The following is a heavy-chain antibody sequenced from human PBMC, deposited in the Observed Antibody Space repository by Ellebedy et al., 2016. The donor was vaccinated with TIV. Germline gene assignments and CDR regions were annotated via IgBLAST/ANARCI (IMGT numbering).Heavy chain of an antibody. Sequence: SETLSLTCAVYGGSFSGYYWSWIRQPPGKGLEWIGHIYYSGSTNYNPSLESRVTISVDTSKDQFSLKLTSVTAADTAVYHCVRWFGELLYVRWFDTWGQGTLVTVSS. V-gene: IGHV4-34*01. J-gene: IGHJ5*02. CDR3: VRWFGELLYVRWFDT. CDR1: GGSFSGYY. D-gene: IGHD3-10*01. CDR2: IYYSGST.